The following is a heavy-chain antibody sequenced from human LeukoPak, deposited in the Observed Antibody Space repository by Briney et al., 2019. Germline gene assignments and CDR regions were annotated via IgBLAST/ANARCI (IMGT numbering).Heavy chain of an antibody. CDR3: ARGLVGATKGSAYYYSYSGTDV. Sequence: SETLSLTCAVYGGSFSGYYWSWIRQPPGKGREWIGEINHSGSTNYNPSLKSRVTISVDTSKSPFSLKLSSVTAADTAVYYCARGLVGATKGSAYYYSYSGTDVWGQATTVTASS. J-gene: IGHJ6*02. CDR1: GGSFSGYY. CDR2: INHSGST. D-gene: IGHD1-26*01. V-gene: IGHV4-34*01.